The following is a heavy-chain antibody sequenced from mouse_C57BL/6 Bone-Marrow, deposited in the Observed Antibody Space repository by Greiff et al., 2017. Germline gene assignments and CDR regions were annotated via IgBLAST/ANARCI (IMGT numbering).Heavy chain of an antibody. D-gene: IGHD2-2*01. CDR3: VKAYYGYKYWAMDY. V-gene: IGHV7-4*01. CDR1: GYTFTDYY. CDR2: IRHKANGSTT. Sequence: EVKVVESGGGLVQPGASLRLSCAASGYTFTDYYMSWVRQPPGQAPEWLGLIRHKANGSTTEYTVTVKGRFTISRDKSQNILYLQISTLTAEDSATYYCVKAYYGYKYWAMDYWGKGTSVTVSS. J-gene: IGHJ4*01.